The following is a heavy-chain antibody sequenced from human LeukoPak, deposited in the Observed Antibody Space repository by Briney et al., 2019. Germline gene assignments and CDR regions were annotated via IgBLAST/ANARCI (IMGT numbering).Heavy chain of an antibody. CDR2: ISSSGSTI. Sequence: GGSLRLSCAASGFSFSSYSMSWIRQAPGKGLEWVSYISSSGSTIYYADSVKGRFTISRDNAKNSLYLQMNSLRAEDTAVYYCARANVLLWFGELSIWFDPWGQGTLVTVSS. CDR3: ARANVLLWFGELSIWFDP. J-gene: IGHJ5*02. D-gene: IGHD3-10*01. CDR1: GFSFSSYS. V-gene: IGHV3-48*04.